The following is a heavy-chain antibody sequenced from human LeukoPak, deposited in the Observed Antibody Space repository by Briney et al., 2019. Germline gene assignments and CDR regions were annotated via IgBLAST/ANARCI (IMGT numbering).Heavy chain of an antibody. CDR3: ANAYCTNGVCPNDY. Sequence: GGSLRLSCAASGFAFSASAMHWVRQASGKGLEWVGRIRSKAHSSSTAYAPSVKGRFAISRDDSKNTAYLQINSLRAEDTAVYYCANAYCTNGVCPNDYWGQGTLVTVSS. D-gene: IGHD2-8*01. V-gene: IGHV3-73*01. CDR2: IRSKAHSSST. J-gene: IGHJ4*02. CDR1: GFAFSASA.